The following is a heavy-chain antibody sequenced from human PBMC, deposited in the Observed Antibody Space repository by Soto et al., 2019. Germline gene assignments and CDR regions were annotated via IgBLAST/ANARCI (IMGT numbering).Heavy chain of an antibody. CDR3: AKDSGTMVRGVISHFDY. Sequence: GASLRLSSTASGFTSDDYTMHGVRQAPGRSLEWVSLISWDGGSTYYADSVKGRFTISRDNSKNSLYLQMNSLRTEDTALYYCAKDSGTMVRGVISHFDYWGQGTLVTVSS. D-gene: IGHD3-10*01. CDR2: ISWDGGST. J-gene: IGHJ4*02. CDR1: GFTSDDYT. V-gene: IGHV3-43*01.